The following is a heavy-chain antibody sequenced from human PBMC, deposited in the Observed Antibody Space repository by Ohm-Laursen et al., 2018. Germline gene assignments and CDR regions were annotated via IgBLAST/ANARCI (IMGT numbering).Heavy chain of an antibody. D-gene: IGHD3-9*01. CDR2: ISSSSSYI. Sequence: SLRLSCTASGFTFSSYAMNWVRQAPGKGLEWVSSISSSSSYIYYADSVKGRFTISRDNAKNSLYLQMSSLRAEDTAAYYCSRDPTEYYGILTGYHPPAIDIWGQGTMVTVSS. CDR1: GFTFSSYA. CDR3: SRDPTEYYGILTGYHPPAIDI. V-gene: IGHV3-21*01. J-gene: IGHJ3*02.